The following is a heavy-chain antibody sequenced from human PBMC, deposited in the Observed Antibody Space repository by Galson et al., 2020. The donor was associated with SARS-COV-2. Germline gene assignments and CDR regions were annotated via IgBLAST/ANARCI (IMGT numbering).Heavy chain of an antibody. CDR3: ARVSEGEGYCSSTSCYELYYYYYMDV. V-gene: IGHV4-39*07. D-gene: IGHD2-2*01. CDR1: GGSISSSSYY. CDR2: IYYSGST. J-gene: IGHJ6*03. Sequence: SETLSLTCTVSGGSISSSSYYWGWIRQPPGKGLEWIGSIYYSGSTYYNPSLKSRVTISVDTSKNQFSLKLSTVTAADTAVYYCARVSEGEGYCSSTSCYELYYYYYMDVWGKGTTVTVSS.